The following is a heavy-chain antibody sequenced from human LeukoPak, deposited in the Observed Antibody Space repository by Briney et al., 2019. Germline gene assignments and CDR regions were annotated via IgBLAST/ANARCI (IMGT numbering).Heavy chain of an antibody. CDR3: AREKDMSLDY. J-gene: IGHJ4*02. V-gene: IGHV1-69*04. D-gene: IGHD2-15*01. Sequence: ASVKVSCKASGGTYSSYAISWVRQAPGQGLEWMGRIIPTLGIANYAQKFQGRVTITADKSTSTAYMELSSLRSEDTAVYYCAREKDMSLDYWGQGTLVTVSS. CDR1: GGTYSSYA. CDR2: IIPTLGIA.